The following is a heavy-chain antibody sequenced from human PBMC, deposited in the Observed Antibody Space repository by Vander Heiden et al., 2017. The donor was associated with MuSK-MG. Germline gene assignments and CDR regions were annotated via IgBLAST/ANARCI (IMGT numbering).Heavy chain of an antibody. D-gene: IGHD6-19*01. CDR1: GFTFSSYA. V-gene: IGHV3-30*04. Sequence: QVQLVESGGGVVQPGRSLRLSCAASGFTFSSYAMHWVRQAPGKGLEWLAVISYDGSNKYYADSVKGRFTISRDNSKNTLYLQMNSLRAEDTAVYYCARALGQWLVLSDYWGQGTLVTVSS. CDR2: ISYDGSNK. CDR3: ARALGQWLVLSDY. J-gene: IGHJ4*02.